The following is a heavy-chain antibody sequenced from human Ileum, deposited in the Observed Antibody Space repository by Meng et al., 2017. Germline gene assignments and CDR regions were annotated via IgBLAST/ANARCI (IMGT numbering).Heavy chain of an antibody. V-gene: IGHV3-48*03. J-gene: IGHJ4*02. CDR1: GLTFSSYE. CDR3: ARGECCSRLDY. D-gene: IGHD2-15*01. CDR2: ISSSGSTI. Sequence: GGPLRLPCAASGLTFSSYELNWVRQAPGKGLEWVSYISSSGSTIYYADSVRGRFTISRNNAKTSLYLQMNSLRVEDTALYYCARGECCSRLDYWGQGTLVTVSS.